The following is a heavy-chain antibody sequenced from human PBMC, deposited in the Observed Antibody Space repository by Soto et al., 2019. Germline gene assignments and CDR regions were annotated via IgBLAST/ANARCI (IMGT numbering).Heavy chain of an antibody. D-gene: IGHD2-2*01. CDR1: GGSISSGGYS. CDR2: IYHSGST. J-gene: IGHJ5*02. Sequence: QLQLQESGSGLVKPSQTLSLTCAVSGGSISSGGYSWSWIRQPPGKGLEWIGYIYHSGSTYYNPSLKSRVTISVDRSKNQFSLKLSSVTAADTAVYYCARSRRYCISTSCYVSWFDPWGQGTLVTVSS. V-gene: IGHV4-30-2*01. CDR3: ARSRRYCISTSCYVSWFDP.